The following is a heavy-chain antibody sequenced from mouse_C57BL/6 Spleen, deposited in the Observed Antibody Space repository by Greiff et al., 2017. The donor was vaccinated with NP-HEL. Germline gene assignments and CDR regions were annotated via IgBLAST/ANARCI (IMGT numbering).Heavy chain of an antibody. V-gene: IGHV1-80*01. CDR1: GYAFSSYW. CDR2: IYPGDGDT. D-gene: IGHD1-1*01. J-gene: IGHJ4*01. Sequence: VQLQQSGAELVKPGASVKISCKASGYAFSSYWMNWVKQRPGKGLEWIGQIYPGDGDTNYNGKFKGKATLTEDKSSSTAYMQLSSLTSEDSAVYFCARGSYYGSSPYYYAMDYWGQGTSVTVSS. CDR3: ARGSYYGSSPYYYAMDY.